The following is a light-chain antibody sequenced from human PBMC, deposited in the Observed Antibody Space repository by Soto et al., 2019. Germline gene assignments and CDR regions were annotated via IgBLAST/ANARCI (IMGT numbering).Light chain of an antibody. V-gene: IGLV2-14*03. Sequence: QSVLTQPASVSGSPGQSITISCTGTSSDIGAYNFVSWYQQHPGKAPKLMLYDVNIRPSGVSNRFSGSKSGNTASLTISGLQAEDEADYYWTSWTTSTIMIFGGGTKVAVL. CDR3: TSWTTSTIMI. CDR2: DVN. CDR1: SSDIGAYNF. J-gene: IGLJ2*01.